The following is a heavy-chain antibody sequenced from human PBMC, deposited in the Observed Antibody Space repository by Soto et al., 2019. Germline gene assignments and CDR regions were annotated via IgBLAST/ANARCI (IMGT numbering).Heavy chain of an antibody. Sequence: QVQLVQSGAEVKKPGSSVKVSCTASGDTFNFYTISWVRQSPGQGLEWMGRTSPMLGMADYPQKFQGRVTISADKSKSTVYMPVPGLRSADTAVYYCATKNRSGSTAFDSWGQGTMVSVAS. J-gene: IGHJ4*02. CDR2: TSPMLGMA. CDR3: ATKNRSGSTAFDS. V-gene: IGHV1-69*02. D-gene: IGHD3-10*01. CDR1: GDTFNFYT.